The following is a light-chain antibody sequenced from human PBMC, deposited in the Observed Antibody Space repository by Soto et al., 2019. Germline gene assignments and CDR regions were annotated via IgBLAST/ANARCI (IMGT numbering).Light chain of an antibody. J-gene: IGLJ3*02. CDR3: CSYTSTYTLV. CDR2: EVI. V-gene: IGLV2-14*01. CDR1: SSDIGTYNS. Sequence: QSALTQPASVSGSPGQSITISCTGTSSDIGTYNSVSWYQHHPGKAPKLLIFEVIDRPSGVSDRFSGSKSGNTASLTISGRQPEDEADYYCCSYTSTYTLVFGGGTKLTVL.